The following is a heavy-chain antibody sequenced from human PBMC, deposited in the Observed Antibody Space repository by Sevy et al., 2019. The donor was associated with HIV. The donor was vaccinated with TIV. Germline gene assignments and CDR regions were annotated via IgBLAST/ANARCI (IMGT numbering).Heavy chain of an antibody. CDR2: IYYSGST. Sequence: SETLSLTCTVSGGSISSYYWSWIRQPPGKGLEWIGYIYYSGSTNYNPSLKSRVTISVDTSNNQLSLKLSSVTAADTAVYYCARVLFRGSYSPPGYWGQGTLVTVSS. CDR3: ARVLFRGSYSPPGY. D-gene: IGHD1-26*01. CDR1: GGSISSYY. V-gene: IGHV4-59*01. J-gene: IGHJ4*02.